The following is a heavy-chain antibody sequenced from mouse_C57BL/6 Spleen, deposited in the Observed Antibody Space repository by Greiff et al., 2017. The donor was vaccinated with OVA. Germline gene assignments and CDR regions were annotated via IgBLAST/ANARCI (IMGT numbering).Heavy chain of an antibody. Sequence: EVKLVESGGGLVKPGGSLKLSCAASGFTFSDYGMHWVRQAPEKGLEWVAYISSGSSTIYYADTVKGRFTISRDNAKNTLFLQLPSLRSEDTAMYYCAREFLFAYWGQGTLVTVSA. CDR3: AREFLFAY. CDR1: GFTFSDYG. CDR2: ISSGSSTI. J-gene: IGHJ3*01. V-gene: IGHV5-17*01.